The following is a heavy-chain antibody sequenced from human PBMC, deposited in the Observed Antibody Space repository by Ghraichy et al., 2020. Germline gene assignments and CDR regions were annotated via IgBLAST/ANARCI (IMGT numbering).Heavy chain of an antibody. CDR2: IYPSRST. Sequence: SQTLSLTCTVSGGSISSGSYYWSWIRQPAGKGLEWIGRIYPSRSTNYNPSLKSRVTMSVDTSKNQFSLKLSSVTAADTAVYYCARGNYDFWSVQERWWFDPWGQGTLVTVSS. D-gene: IGHD3-3*01. V-gene: IGHV4-61*02. CDR1: GGSISSGSYY. CDR3: ARGNYDFWSVQERWWFDP. J-gene: IGHJ5*02.